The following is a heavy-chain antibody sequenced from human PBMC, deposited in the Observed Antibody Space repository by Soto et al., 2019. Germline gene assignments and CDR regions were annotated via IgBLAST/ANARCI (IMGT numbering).Heavy chain of an antibody. CDR2: IKQDGSEK. J-gene: IGHJ4*02. D-gene: IGHD3-10*01. CDR3: ARSYRTFDY. CDR1: GFTFSRYW. Sequence: WGSLRLSCAASGFTFSRYWMSWVRQAPGKGLEWVANIKQDGSEKYYVDSVKGRFTISRDNAKNSLYLQMNSLRAEDTAVYYSARSYRTFDYWGQGTLVTVSS. V-gene: IGHV3-7*01.